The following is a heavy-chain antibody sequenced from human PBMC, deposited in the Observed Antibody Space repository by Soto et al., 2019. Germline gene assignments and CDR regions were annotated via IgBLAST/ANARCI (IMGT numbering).Heavy chain of an antibody. CDR1: GYTFTSYA. J-gene: IGHJ4*02. CDR2: INAGNGNT. Sequence: QVQLVQSGAEVKKPGASVKVSCKASGYTFTSYAMHWVRQAPGQRLEWMGWINAGNGNTKYSQKFQGRVTITRDTSARTAYMELSSLRSEDTAVYYCARDGDLGYCSSTSCSAFDYWGQGTLVTVSS. V-gene: IGHV1-3*01. CDR3: ARDGDLGYCSSTSCSAFDY. D-gene: IGHD2-2*01.